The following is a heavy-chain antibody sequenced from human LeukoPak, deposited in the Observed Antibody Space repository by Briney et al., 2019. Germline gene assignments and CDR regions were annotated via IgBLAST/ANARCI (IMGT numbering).Heavy chain of an antibody. Sequence: GGSLRLSCAGSGFSFSSHWMSWVRQAPGKGLEWVANIDQDGSETLYVDSVKGRFTVSRDNTKNSLYLQMSSLRAEDTAVYYCARLYSTGCYGGPDYWGQGALVTVSS. CDR1: GFSFSSHW. CDR2: IDQDGSET. CDR3: ARLYSTGCYGGPDY. D-gene: IGHD6-19*01. V-gene: IGHV3-7*01. J-gene: IGHJ4*02.